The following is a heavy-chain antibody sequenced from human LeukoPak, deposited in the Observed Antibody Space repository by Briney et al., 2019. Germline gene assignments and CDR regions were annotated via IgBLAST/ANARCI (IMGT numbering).Heavy chain of an antibody. CDR3: ARRVGIAAAGNFDY. CDR2: ISSSSSYI. D-gene: IGHD6-13*01. J-gene: IGHJ4*02. CDR1: GFTFGSYS. Sequence: PGGSLRLSCAASGFTFGSYSMNWVRQAPGKGLEWVSSISSSSSYIYYADSVKGRFTISRDNAKNSLYLQMNSLRAEDTAVYYCARRVGIAAAGNFDYWGQGTLVTVSS. V-gene: IGHV3-21*01.